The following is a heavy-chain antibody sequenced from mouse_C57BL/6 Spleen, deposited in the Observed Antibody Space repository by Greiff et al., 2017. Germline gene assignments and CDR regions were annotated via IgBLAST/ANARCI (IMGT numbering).Heavy chain of an antibody. V-gene: IGHV1-64*01. CDR3: ARENYGSSTPYYFDY. CDR1: GYTFTSYW. Sequence: VKLQQPGAELVKPGASVKLSCKASGYTFTSYWMHWVKQRPGQGLEWIGMIHPNSGSTNYNEKFKSKATLTVDKSSSTAYMQLSSLTSEDSAVYYCARENYGSSTPYYFDYWGQGTTLTVSS. D-gene: IGHD1-1*01. CDR2: IHPNSGST. J-gene: IGHJ2*01.